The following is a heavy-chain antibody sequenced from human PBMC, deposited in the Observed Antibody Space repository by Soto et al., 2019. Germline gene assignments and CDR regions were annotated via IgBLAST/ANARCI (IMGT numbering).Heavy chain of an antibody. CDR2: IYYSGST. CDR3: ARTPRGFNNWFDP. J-gene: IGHJ5*02. V-gene: IGHV4-30-4*01. CDR1: GGSISSGDYY. Sequence: QVQLQESGPGLVKPSQTLSLTCTVSGGSISSGDYYWSWIRQPPGKGLEWIGYIYYSGSTYYNPSLKSRVTTSVDTSKNQFALKLSSVTAADTAVYYCARTPRGFNNWFDPWGQGTLVTVSS.